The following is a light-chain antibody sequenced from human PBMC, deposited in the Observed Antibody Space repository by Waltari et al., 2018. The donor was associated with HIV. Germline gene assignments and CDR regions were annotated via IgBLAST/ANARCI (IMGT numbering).Light chain of an antibody. CDR3: QQSYTAPWT. V-gene: IGKV1-39*01. CDR1: QYINTF. J-gene: IGKJ1*01. Sequence: QSPSSLSASVGDRVTITCRASQYINTFLNWYQQKPGKAPKLLISVASNLQTGVPSRFTGSGSGTDFTLTLSSLQPEDCATYYCQQSYTAPWTFGQGTKV. CDR2: VAS.